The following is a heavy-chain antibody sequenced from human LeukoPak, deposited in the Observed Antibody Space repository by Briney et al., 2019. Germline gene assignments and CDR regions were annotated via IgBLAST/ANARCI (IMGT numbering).Heavy chain of an antibody. CDR2: ISYDGSNK. J-gene: IGHJ4*02. V-gene: IGHV3-30*18. CDR1: GFTFSSYG. CDR3: AKGLYSSSWYGIDY. Sequence: GGSLRLSCAASGFTFSSYGMHWVRQAPGKGLEWVAVISYDGSNKYYADSVKGRFTISRDNSKNMLYLQMNSLRAEDTAVYYCAKGLYSSSWYGIDYWGQGTLVTVSS. D-gene: IGHD6-13*01.